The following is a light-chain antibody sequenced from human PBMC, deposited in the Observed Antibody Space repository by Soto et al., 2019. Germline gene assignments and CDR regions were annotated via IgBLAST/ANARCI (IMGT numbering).Light chain of an antibody. J-gene: IGLJ3*02. Sequence: QYALNQPASVSGSPGQSITISCTGSSSDIGGYNYVSWYQQHPGKAPQLMIYDVSYRPSGISDRFSGSKSGNTASLTISGLQPKDEADYYCSSYGASSTLFGGGTKLTVL. CDR3: SSYGASSTL. CDR2: DVS. V-gene: IGLV2-14*03. CDR1: SSDIGGYNY.